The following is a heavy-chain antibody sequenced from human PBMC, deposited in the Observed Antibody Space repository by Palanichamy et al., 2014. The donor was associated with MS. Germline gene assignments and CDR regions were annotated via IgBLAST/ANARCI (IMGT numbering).Heavy chain of an antibody. CDR1: GFTVSSNY. CDR2: IYSGGST. Sequence: EVQLVESGGGLIQPGGSLRLSCAASGFTVSSNYMSWVRQAPGKGLEWVSVIYSGGSTYYADSVKGRFTISRDNSKNTLYLQMDSLRAEDTAVYYCARDLLGTVTEDYWGQGTLVTVSS. V-gene: IGHV3-53*01. D-gene: IGHD4-17*01. CDR3: ARDLLGTVTEDY. J-gene: IGHJ4*02.